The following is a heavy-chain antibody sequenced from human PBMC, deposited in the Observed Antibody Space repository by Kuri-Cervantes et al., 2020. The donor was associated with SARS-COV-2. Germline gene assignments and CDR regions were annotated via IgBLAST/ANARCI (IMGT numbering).Heavy chain of an antibody. CDR1: GGSVSSGSYY. CDR2: INHSGST. CDR3: ARGMGISSSWYEVDYYYYYYMDV. V-gene: IGHV4-61*01. D-gene: IGHD6-13*01. Sequence: SETLSLTCTVSGGSVSSGSYYWSWIRQPPGKGLEWIGEINHSGSTNYNPSLKSRVTISVDTSKNQFSLKLSSVTAADTAVYYCARGMGISSSWYEVDYYYYYYMDVWGKGTTVTVSS. J-gene: IGHJ6*03.